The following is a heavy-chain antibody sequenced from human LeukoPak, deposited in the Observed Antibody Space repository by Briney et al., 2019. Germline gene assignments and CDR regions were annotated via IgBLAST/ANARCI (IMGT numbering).Heavy chain of an antibody. D-gene: IGHD3-3*01. CDR3: ARDLRFSYGMDV. CDR2: ISGSGGST. CDR1: GFTFSSYA. J-gene: IGHJ6*02. Sequence: PGGSLRLSCAASGFTFSSYAMSWVRQAPGKGLEWVSAISGSGGSTYYADSVKGRFTISRDNSKNTLYLQMNSLRAEDTAVYYCARDLRFSYGMDVWGQGTTVTVSS. V-gene: IGHV3-23*01.